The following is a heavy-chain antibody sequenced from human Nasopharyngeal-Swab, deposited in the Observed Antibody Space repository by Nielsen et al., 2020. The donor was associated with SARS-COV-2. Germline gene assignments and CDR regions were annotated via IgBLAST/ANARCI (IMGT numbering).Heavy chain of an antibody. V-gene: IGHV3-43*02. CDR3: AKVLTPVVTPDEDI. CDR2: ISRDGGST. D-gene: IGHD4-23*01. Sequence: VRQAPGKGLEWVSLISRDGGSTYYADSVKGRFTISRDNSKNSLYLQMNSLRTEDTALYYCAKVLTPVVTPDEDIWGQGTMVTVSS. J-gene: IGHJ3*02.